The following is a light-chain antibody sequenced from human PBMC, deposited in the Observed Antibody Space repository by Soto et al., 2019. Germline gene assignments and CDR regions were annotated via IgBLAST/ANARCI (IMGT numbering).Light chain of an antibody. CDR3: KHHYIYPMT. Sequence: AIRMTKSPSSLSASTGDRVIITCRASQGISSYLAWYQQKPGKAPKLLIYAASILQSWVPSRFRGSRFGTDFTLTILCLKSEDFASYSSKHHYIYPMTFGQGTKVEIK. CDR1: QGISSY. J-gene: IGKJ1*01. CDR2: AAS. V-gene: IGKV1-8*01.